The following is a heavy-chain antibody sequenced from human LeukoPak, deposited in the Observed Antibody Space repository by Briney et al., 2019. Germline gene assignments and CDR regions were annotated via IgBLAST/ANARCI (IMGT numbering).Heavy chain of an antibody. CDR3: ARVGEATAFDY. J-gene: IGHJ4*02. D-gene: IGHD5-12*01. V-gene: IGHV3-64*01. Sequence: GGSLRLSCTASGFTFINYSMNWVRQAPGKGLEYVSAISSNGGNTYHANSVKDRFTISRDNSKNMLYLQMGRLRAEDTAVYYCARVGEATAFDYWGQGTLVTVSS. CDR2: ISSNGGNT. CDR1: GFTFINYS.